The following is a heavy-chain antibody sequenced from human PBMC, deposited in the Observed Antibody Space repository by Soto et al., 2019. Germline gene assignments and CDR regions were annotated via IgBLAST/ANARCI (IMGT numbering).Heavy chain of an antibody. D-gene: IGHD6-13*01. Sequence: EVQLLESGGGLVQPGGSLRLSCAASGFTFSSYAMSWVRQAPGKGLEWVSAISGSGGSTYYAYSVKGRFTISRDNSKNTLYMQMNSLRAGDTAVYYGAKGTGDSSSWPSDYYYYGMDVWGQGNTVTVSS. CDR2: ISGSGGST. V-gene: IGHV3-23*01. J-gene: IGHJ6*02. CDR3: AKGTGDSSSWPSDYYYYGMDV. CDR1: GFTFSSYA.